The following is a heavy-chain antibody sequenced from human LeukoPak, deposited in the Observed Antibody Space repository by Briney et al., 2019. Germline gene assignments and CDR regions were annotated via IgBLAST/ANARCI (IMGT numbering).Heavy chain of an antibody. CDR2: IYYSGST. CDR1: GGSISSYY. V-gene: IGHV4-59*01. CDR3: ARGDFWSGYYYFDY. J-gene: IGHJ4*02. Sequence: SETLSLTCTVSGGSISSYYWSWIRQPAGKGLEWIGYIYYSGSTNYNPSLKSRVTISVDTSKNQFSLKLSSVTAADTAVYYCARGDFWSGYYYFDYWGQGTLVTVSS. D-gene: IGHD3-3*01.